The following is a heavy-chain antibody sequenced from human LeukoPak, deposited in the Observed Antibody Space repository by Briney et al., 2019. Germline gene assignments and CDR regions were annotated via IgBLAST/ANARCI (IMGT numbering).Heavy chain of an antibody. CDR2: IYTSGST. CDR3: ARRAYYYDSSGYYAFDI. D-gene: IGHD3-22*01. J-gene: IGHJ3*02. V-gene: IGHV4-4*07. Sequence: SETLSLTCTVSGGSISSYYWSWIRQPAGEGLEWIGRIYTSGSTNYNPSLKSRVTMSVDTSKNQFSLNLSSVTAADTAVYYCARRAYYYDSSGYYAFDIWGQGTMVTVSS. CDR1: GGSISSYY.